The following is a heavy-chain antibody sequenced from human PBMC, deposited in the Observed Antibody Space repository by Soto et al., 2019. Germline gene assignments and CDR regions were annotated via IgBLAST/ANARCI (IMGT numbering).Heavy chain of an antibody. CDR2: ISAYNGNT. D-gene: IGHD2-8*01. J-gene: IGHJ6*02. Sequence: ASVKVSCKASGYTFTSYCISWVRHAPGQGLEWMGWISAYNGNTNFAQKLQGRVTMTTDTSTSTAYMELRSLRSDDTAVYYCARDRDCTNGVCYNHGMDFWGQGTTVTVSS. CDR3: ARDRDCTNGVCYNHGMDF. V-gene: IGHV1-18*01. CDR1: GYTFTSYC.